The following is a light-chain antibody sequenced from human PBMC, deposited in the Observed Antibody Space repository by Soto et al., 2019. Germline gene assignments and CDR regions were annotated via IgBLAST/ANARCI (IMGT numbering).Light chain of an antibody. Sequence: QSVLTQSPSASVTPGQRVTISCSGSRSNIGTYAVNWYQQLPGAAPTLLIFRNHQRPSGVPDRFSGSKSGTSASLAISGPQSEDEADYYCAAWDESLRAVVFGGGTKLTVL. CDR3: AAWDESLRAVV. V-gene: IGLV1-44*01. CDR1: RSNIGTYA. CDR2: RNH. J-gene: IGLJ2*01.